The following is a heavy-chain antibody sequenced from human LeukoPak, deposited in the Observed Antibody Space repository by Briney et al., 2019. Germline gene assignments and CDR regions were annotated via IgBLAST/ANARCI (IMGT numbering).Heavy chain of an antibody. CDR3: AKDRMGAYCGGDCYFD. Sequence: PGGSLRLSCAASGFTFSSYSMNWVRQAPGKGLEWVSAISGSGGSTYYADSVKGRFTISRDNSKNTLYLQMNSLRAEDTAVYYCAKDRMGAYCGGDCYFDWGQGTLVTVSS. V-gene: IGHV3-23*01. CDR1: GFTFSSYS. D-gene: IGHD2-21*02. CDR2: ISGSGGST. J-gene: IGHJ4*02.